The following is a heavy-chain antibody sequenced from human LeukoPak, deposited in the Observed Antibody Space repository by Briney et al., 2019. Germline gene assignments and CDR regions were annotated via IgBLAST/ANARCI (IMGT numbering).Heavy chain of an antibody. Sequence: GRSLRLSCAASGFTFSSYAMHWVRQAPGKGLEGVAVISYDGSNKYYADSVKGRFTISRDNSKNTLYLQMNSLRAEDTAVYYCARDHCSSTSCYYYFDYWGRGTLVTVSS. CDR2: ISYDGSNK. J-gene: IGHJ4*02. D-gene: IGHD2-2*01. CDR3: ARDHCSSTSCYYYFDY. V-gene: IGHV3-30-3*01. CDR1: GFTFSSYA.